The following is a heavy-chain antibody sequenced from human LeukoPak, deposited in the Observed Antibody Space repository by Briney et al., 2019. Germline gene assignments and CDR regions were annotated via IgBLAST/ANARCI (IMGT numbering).Heavy chain of an antibody. J-gene: IGHJ3*02. V-gene: IGHV5-51*01. CDR1: GYSFTSYW. D-gene: IGHD6-13*01. Sequence: GESLKISCKTSGYSFTSYWIGWVRQLPDKGLEWMGMIYPGDSDTRYSPSFQGQVTISADKSISTAYVQWSSLKASDTAMYYCAGRKAAAGTGDAFDIWGQGTMVTVSS. CDR3: AGRKAAAGTGDAFDI. CDR2: IYPGDSDT.